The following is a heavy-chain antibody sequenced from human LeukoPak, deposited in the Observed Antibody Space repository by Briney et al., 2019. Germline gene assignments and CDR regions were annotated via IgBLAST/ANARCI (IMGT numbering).Heavy chain of an antibody. CDR2: ISWNSGSI. CDR3: AKADRSGSYSFDY. J-gene: IGHJ4*02. CDR1: GFTFDDYA. Sequence: GGSLRLSCAASGFTFDDYAMHWVRHAPGKGLEWVSGISWNSGSIGYADSVKGRFTISRDNAKNSLYLQMNSLRAEDTALYYCAKADRSGSYSFDYWGQGTLVTVSS. V-gene: IGHV3-9*01. D-gene: IGHD1-26*01.